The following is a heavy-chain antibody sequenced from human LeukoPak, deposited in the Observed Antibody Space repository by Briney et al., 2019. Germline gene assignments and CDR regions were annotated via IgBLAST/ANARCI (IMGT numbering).Heavy chain of an antibody. Sequence: PGRSLRLSCAASGFTFSSYAMHWVRQAPGKGLEWVAVISYDGSNKYYADSVKGRFTISRDNSKNTLYLQMNSLRAEDTAVYYCARLSYDYVWGSTDQDYWGQGTLVTVSS. CDR2: ISYDGSNK. J-gene: IGHJ4*02. D-gene: IGHD3-16*01. V-gene: IGHV3-30-3*01. CDR1: GFTFSSYA. CDR3: ARLSYDYVWGSTDQDY.